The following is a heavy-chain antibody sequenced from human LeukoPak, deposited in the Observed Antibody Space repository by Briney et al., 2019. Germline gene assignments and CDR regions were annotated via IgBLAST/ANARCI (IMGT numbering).Heavy chain of an antibody. D-gene: IGHD3-22*01. CDR3: ARGLNYYDSSGYYYDWFDP. J-gene: IGHJ5*02. CDR2: IYSGGST. CDR1: GFTVSSNY. V-gene: IGHV3-53*01. Sequence: PGGSLRLSCAASGFTVSSNYMSWVRQAPGKGLEWVSVIYSGGSTYYADSVKGRFTISRDNSKNTLYLQMNSLRAEDTAVYYCARGLNYYDSSGYYYDWFDPWRQGTLVTVSS.